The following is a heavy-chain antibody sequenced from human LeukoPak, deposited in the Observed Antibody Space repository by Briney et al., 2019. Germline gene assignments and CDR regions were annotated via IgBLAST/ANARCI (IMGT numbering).Heavy chain of an antibody. V-gene: IGHV1-2*02. CDR3: ARVDSTGYYRGRGPIDY. CDR2: INPNSGGT. Sequence: ASVKVSCKASGYTFSGYYIHWVRQAPGPGLEWLGWINPNSGGTNYAQRFQGRVTMTRDTSISTAYMDLSRLRPDDTAVYYCARVDSTGYYRGRGPIDYWGQGTLVTVSS. D-gene: IGHD3-22*01. CDR1: GYTFSGYY. J-gene: IGHJ4*02.